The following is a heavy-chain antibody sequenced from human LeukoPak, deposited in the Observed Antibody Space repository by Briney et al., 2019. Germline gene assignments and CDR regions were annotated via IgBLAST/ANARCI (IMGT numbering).Heavy chain of an antibody. CDR1: GFTFSSYA. J-gene: IGHJ4*02. CDR3: AKETYYYDRSGYYTNYFDY. CDR2: ISGSGGST. Sequence: PGGSRRLSCAASGFTFSSYAMSWVRQAPGKGLEWVSAISGSGGSTYYADTVKGRFTISRDNSKNTLYLQMNSLRAEDTAVYYCAKETYYYDRSGYYTNYFDYWGQGTLVSVSS. D-gene: IGHD3-22*01. V-gene: IGHV3-23*01.